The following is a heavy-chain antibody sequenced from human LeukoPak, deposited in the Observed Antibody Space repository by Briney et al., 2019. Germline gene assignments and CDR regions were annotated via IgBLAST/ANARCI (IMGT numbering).Heavy chain of an antibody. V-gene: IGHV4-59*01. J-gene: IGHJ5*02. Sequence: PSETLSLTCTVSGGSISSYYWSWIRQPPGKGLEWIGYIYYSGSTNYNPSLKSRVTISVDTSKNQFSLKLSSVTAADTAVYYCARTQKWAAADWFDPWGQGTLVTVSS. CDR2: IYYSGST. CDR3: ARTQKWAAADWFDP. CDR1: GGSISSYY. D-gene: IGHD1-26*01.